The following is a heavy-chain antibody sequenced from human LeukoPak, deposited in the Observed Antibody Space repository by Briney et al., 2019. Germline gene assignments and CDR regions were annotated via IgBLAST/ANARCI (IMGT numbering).Heavy chain of an antibody. J-gene: IGHJ6*03. CDR2: IRYDGSNT. V-gene: IGHV3-30*02. CDR3: AKDAGYYYYMDV. CDR1: GFTFSNYA. Sequence: GGSLRLSCAASGFTFSNYAMSWVRQAPGKGLEGVAFIRYDGSNTYYADSVKGRFTISRDNSKNTLYLQMNSLRGEDTAVYYCAKDAGYYYYMDVWGKGTTVTVSS.